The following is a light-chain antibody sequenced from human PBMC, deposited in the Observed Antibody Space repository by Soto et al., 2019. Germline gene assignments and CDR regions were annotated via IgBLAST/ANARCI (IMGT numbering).Light chain of an antibody. Sequence: QSVLTQPASVSGSPGQSITISCTGTSSDVGGYHYVSWYQHHPGKAPKLIIYGVSNRPSGVSNRFSGSKSGNTASLTISGLQDEDEADYYCSSYTSSSTLVFGGGTKLTVL. J-gene: IGLJ2*01. CDR1: SSDVGGYHY. V-gene: IGLV2-14*03. CDR3: SSYTSSSTLV. CDR2: GVS.